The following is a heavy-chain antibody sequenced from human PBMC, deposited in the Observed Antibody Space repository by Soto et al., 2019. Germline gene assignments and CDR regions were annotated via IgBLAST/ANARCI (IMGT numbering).Heavy chain of an antibody. D-gene: IGHD3-3*01. V-gene: IGHV1-18*01. CDR1: VDTFTTYG. CDR2: ISGYNDNT. J-gene: IGHJ3*02. Sequence: GASVKVSCKASVDTFTTYGISWVRQAPGQGLEWMGWISGYNDNTKYAQKFQGRVIMTADTSTSTAYLELRTLTSDDTAVYYCARLETPYDAFDIWGQGTMVTVSS. CDR3: ARLETPYDAFDI.